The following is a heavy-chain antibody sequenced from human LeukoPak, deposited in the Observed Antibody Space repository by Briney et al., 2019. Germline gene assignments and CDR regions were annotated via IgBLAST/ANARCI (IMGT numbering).Heavy chain of an antibody. Sequence: PGGSLRLSCAASGFTVSSNYMSWVRQAPGKGLEWVSVIYSGGSTYYADSVKGRLTISRDNSKNTLYLQMNSLRAEDTAVYYCARDRVGATISFDYWGQGTLVTVSS. J-gene: IGHJ4*02. CDR2: IYSGGST. CDR3: ARDRVGATISFDY. CDR1: GFTVSSNY. D-gene: IGHD1-26*01. V-gene: IGHV3-53*01.